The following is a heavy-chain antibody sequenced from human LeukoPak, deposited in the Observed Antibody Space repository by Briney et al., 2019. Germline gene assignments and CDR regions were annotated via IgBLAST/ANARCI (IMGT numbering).Heavy chain of an antibody. CDR3: ARDFPWELALDYYYGMDV. J-gene: IGHJ6*02. CDR2: ISSSSSYI. CDR1: GFTFSSYS. D-gene: IGHD1-26*01. Sequence: PGGSLRLSCAASGFTFSSYSMNWVRQAPGKGLEWVSSISSSSSYIYYADSVKGRFTISRDNAKNSLYLQMNSLRAEDTAEYYCARDFPWELALDYYYGMDVWGQGTTVTVSS. V-gene: IGHV3-21*01.